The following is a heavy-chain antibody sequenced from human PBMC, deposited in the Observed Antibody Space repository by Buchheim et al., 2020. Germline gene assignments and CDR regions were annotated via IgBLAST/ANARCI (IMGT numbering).Heavy chain of an antibody. CDR1: GFTFSSYK. CDR2: ISNSGITM. V-gene: IGHV3-48*03. D-gene: IGHD6-19*01. J-gene: IGHJ2*01. Sequence: EVQLVESGGGLVQPGGSLRLSCAVSGFTFSSYKMNWVRQAPGKGLEWLSYISNSGITMYYADSVKGRFTISRDNAKNSLYPQMDSLRAEDTAVYYCVRDPKRYSSDWYPPDVWGRGTL. CDR3: VRDPKRYSSDWYPPDV.